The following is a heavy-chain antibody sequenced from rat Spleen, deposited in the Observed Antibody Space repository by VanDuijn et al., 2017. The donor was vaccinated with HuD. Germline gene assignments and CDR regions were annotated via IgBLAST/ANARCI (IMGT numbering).Heavy chain of an antibody. D-gene: IGHD1-12*03. CDR1: GFTFNYYW. V-gene: IGHV5-31*01. CDR3: ARHHYDGYYHGPVLGVMDA. Sequence: EVQLVESGGGLVLPGRSLKLSCVTSGFTFNYYWMTWIRQAPGKGLEWVASITNASGRTYYPDSVKGRFTISRDTAQNTLYLQMNSLRSEDTASYYCARHHYDGYYHGPVLGVMDAWGQGDSVTVSS. J-gene: IGHJ4*01. CDR2: ITNASGRT.